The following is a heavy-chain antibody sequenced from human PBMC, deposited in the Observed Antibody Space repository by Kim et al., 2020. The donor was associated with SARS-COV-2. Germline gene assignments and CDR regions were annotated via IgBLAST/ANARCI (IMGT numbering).Heavy chain of an antibody. CDR3: ARERNSGGTDY. V-gene: IGHV4-34*01. D-gene: IGHD1-1*01. J-gene: IGHJ4*02. CDR1: GGSFSGYY. CDR2: INHSGST. Sequence: SETLSLTCAVYGGSFSGYYWSWIRQPPGKGLEWIGEINHSGSTNYNPSLKSRVTISVDTSKNQFSLKLSSVTAADTAVYYCARERNSGGTDYWGQGTLVTVSS.